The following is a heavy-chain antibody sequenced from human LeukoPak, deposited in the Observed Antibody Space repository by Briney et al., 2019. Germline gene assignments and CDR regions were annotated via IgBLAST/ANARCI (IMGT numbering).Heavy chain of an antibody. V-gene: IGHV4-59*01. CDR1: GGSISNYY. CDR2: IYYTGST. Sequence: SETLSLTCTVSGGSISNYYWSWIRQPPGKGLEWIGYIYYTGSTNYNPSLTSRVNISVDTSKNQFSPNLTSVTAADTAVYYCARWGSIAVARFDYWGQGTLVTVSS. D-gene: IGHD6-6*01. CDR3: ARWGSIAVARFDY. J-gene: IGHJ4*02.